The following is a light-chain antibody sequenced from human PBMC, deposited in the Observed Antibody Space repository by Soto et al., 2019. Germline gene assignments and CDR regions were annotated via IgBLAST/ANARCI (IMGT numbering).Light chain of an antibody. V-gene: IGKV1-33*01. CDR2: DVS. CDR3: QQYDSRLNT. Sequence: WYQQHPGKAPNLLIHDVSTREPGVPARFSGRGSGTTFTLTIINLQPEDVATYYCQQYDSRLNTFGQGTKVDIK. J-gene: IGKJ2*01.